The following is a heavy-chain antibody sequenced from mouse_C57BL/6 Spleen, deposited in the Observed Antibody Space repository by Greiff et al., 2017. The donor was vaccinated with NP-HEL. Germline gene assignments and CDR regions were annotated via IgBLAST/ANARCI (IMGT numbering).Heavy chain of an antibody. Sequence: EVKLVESGGGLVKPGGSLKLSCAASGFTFSDYGMHWVRQAPEKGLEWVAYISSGSSTIYYADTVKGRFTISRDNAKNTLFLQMTSLRSEDTAMYYCARADWGYYYAMDYWGQGTSVTVSS. J-gene: IGHJ4*01. D-gene: IGHD4-1*01. V-gene: IGHV5-17*01. CDR1: GFTFSDYG. CDR2: ISSGSSTI. CDR3: ARADWGYYYAMDY.